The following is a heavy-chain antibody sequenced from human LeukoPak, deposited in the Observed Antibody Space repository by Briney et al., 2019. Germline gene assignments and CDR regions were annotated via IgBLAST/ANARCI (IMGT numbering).Heavy chain of an antibody. Sequence: SETLSLTCTVSGGSISSSSYYWGWIRQPPGKGLEWIGSIYYSGSTYYNPSLKSRVTISVDTSKNQFSLKLSSVTAADTAVYYCASYDSSGSDAFDIWAKGQWSPSLQ. CDR1: GGSISSSSYY. CDR2: IYYSGST. D-gene: IGHD3-22*01. CDR3: ASYDSSGSDAFDI. V-gene: IGHV4-39*01. J-gene: IGHJ3*02.